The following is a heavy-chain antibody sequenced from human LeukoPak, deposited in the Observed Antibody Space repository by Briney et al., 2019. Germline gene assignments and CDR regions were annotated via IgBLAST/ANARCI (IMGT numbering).Heavy chain of an antibody. V-gene: IGHV3-48*01. J-gene: IGHJ3*02. CDR1: GFTFSSYS. CDR3: ARVRGTYSVDDAFDI. D-gene: IGHD1-26*01. Sequence: GGSLRLSCATTGFTFSSYSMNWVRKAPGKGLEWVSYISSSSSTIYYADSVKGRFTISRDNSKNTLYLQMNSLRAEDTAVYYCARVRGTYSVDDAFDIWGQGTMVTVSS. CDR2: ISSSSSTI.